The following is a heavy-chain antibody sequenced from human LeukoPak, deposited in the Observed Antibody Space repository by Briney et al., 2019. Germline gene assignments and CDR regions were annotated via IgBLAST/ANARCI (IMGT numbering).Heavy chain of an antibody. D-gene: IGHD2-15*01. V-gene: IGHV1-46*01. Sequence: ASVKVSCKASGYTVTRYYMHWVRQAPGQGLEWMGIINPSGGSTSYAQKFQGRVTMTRDTSISTAYMELGRLRSDDTAVYYCARDIVVVVAATSRFDPWGQGTLVTVSS. CDR2: INPSGGST. J-gene: IGHJ5*02. CDR3: ARDIVVVVAATSRFDP. CDR1: GYTVTRYY.